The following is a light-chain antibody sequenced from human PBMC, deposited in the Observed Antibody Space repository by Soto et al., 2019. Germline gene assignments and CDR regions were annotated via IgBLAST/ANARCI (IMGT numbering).Light chain of an antibody. J-gene: IGLJ1*01. V-gene: IGLV2-11*01. Sequence: QSALTQPRSVSGSPGQPVTISCTGTSSDVGGYNYVSWYQQHPGKAPKLMIYDVTKRPSGVPDRFSGSKSGNTASLTISGLQAEDEADYYCCAYAGSYTLYVFGTGTKVTVL. CDR1: SSDVGGYNY. CDR3: CAYAGSYTLYV. CDR2: DVT.